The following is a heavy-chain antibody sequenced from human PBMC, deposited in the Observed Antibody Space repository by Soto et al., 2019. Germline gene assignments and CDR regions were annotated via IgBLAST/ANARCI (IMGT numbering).Heavy chain of an antibody. J-gene: IGHJ6*02. CDR3: ALDVVTVVRGDISYYYGMDG. V-gene: IGHV3-30-3*01. CDR1: GFTFSSYA. D-gene: IGHD3-10*01. Sequence: QVQLVESGGGVVQPGRSLRLSCAASGFTFSSYAMHWVRQAPGKGLEWVAVISYDGSNKYYADSVKGRFTISRDNSKSKLYLQMNSLRAEDTSVYSCALDVVTVVRGDISYYYGMDGWGQGTTVTVS. CDR2: ISYDGSNK.